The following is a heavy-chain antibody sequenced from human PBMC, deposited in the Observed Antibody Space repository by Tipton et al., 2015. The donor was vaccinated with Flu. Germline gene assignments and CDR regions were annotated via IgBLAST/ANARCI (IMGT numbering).Heavy chain of an antibody. D-gene: IGHD2-2*01. CDR3: ARNIVVVPPAPLGWFDP. J-gene: IGHJ5*02. CDR1: GASVSGSDDY. Sequence: TLSLTCTVSGASVSGSDDYWTWIRQSPGKGLEWLGYIHYSGPTYYNPSLKSRLTVSADTAKSQFSLRLTSVTSADTAVYFCARNIVVVPPAPLGWFDPWGQGTLVIVSS. V-gene: IGHV4-30-4*01. CDR2: IHYSGPT.